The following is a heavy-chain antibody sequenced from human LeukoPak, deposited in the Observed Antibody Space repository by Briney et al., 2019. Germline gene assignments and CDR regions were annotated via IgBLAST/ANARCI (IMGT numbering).Heavy chain of an antibody. V-gene: IGHV1-69*13. CDR3: AASSSWYVVGWFDP. D-gene: IGHD6-13*01. Sequence: GASVKVSCKASGGTFSSYAISWVRQAPGQGLEWRGGIIPIFGTANYAQKFQGRVTITADESTSTAYMELSSLRSEDTAVYYCAASSSWYVVGWFDPWGQGTLVTVSS. CDR2: IIPIFGTA. J-gene: IGHJ5*02. CDR1: GGTFSSYA.